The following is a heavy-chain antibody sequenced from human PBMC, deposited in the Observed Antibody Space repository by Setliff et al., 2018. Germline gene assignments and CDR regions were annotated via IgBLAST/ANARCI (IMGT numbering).Heavy chain of an antibody. J-gene: IGHJ3*02. CDR3: ARDNIGPAALDI. D-gene: IGHD2-2*01. CDR2: IHHSGST. V-gene: IGHV4-59*11. CDR1: GVSITSHY. Sequence: SESLSLTCTVPGVSITSHYWSWIRQTPGRALEWIGYIHHSGSTNYNPSLKSRVTLSMDTSRNHFSLNLTSLTAADTALYYCARDNIGPAALDIWGQGTMVTVSS.